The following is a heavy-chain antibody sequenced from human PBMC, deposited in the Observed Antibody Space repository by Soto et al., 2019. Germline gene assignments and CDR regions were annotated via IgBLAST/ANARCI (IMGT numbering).Heavy chain of an antibody. Sequence: GSLRLCFAASGLTLSSYGMHWVRQAPGKGLEWVAVIWYDGSNKYYADSVKGRFTISRDNSKNTLYLQMNRMRAEDTAAYYCARDATIDYDILTGYDYRGQGTLVTVSS. CDR3: ARDATIDYDILTGYDY. V-gene: IGHV3-33*01. J-gene: IGHJ4*02. D-gene: IGHD3-9*01. CDR1: GLTLSSYG. CDR2: IWYDGSNK.